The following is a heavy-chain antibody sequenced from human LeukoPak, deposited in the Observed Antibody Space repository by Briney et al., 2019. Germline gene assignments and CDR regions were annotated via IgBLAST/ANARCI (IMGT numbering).Heavy chain of an antibody. V-gene: IGHV1-69*13. CDR2: IIPIFGTA. J-gene: IGHJ6*02. CDR3: ARGLKDIVVVPAATYYYYYYGMDV. Sequence: SVKVSCKASGGTFSSYAISWVRQAPGQGLEWMGGIIPIFGTANYAQKFQGRVTITADESTSAAYMELSSLRSEDTAVYYCARGLKDIVVVPAATYYYYYYGMDVWGQGTTVTVSS. D-gene: IGHD2-2*01. CDR1: GGTFSSYA.